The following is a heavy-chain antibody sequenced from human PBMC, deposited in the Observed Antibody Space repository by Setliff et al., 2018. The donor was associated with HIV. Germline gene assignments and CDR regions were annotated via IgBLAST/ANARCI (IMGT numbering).Heavy chain of an antibody. V-gene: IGHV5-51*01. Sequence: PGESLTISFKGSGYSFTSLWIGWVRQIPGKGLEWMGVIFPDDSDTRVSPPFQGQVTISADKSISTAYLQWSSLKASDTAMYYCIRQSLAAVTTTRVLDWVAGDWGQGTQVTVSS. CDR3: IRQSLAAVTTTRVLDWVAGD. CDR1: GYSFTSLW. J-gene: IGHJ4*02. CDR2: IFPDDSDT. D-gene: IGHD3-9*01.